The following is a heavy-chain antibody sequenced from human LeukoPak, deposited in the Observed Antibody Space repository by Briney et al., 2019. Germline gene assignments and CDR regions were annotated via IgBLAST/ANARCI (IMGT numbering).Heavy chain of an antibody. Sequence: ASVKVSCKASGYTFTGYYMHWVRQAPGQGLEWMGWVNPNSGGTNYAQKFQGRVTMTRDTSISTAYMELSRLRSDDTAVYYCARDFSSGIAAGDAFDIWGQGTMVTVSS. D-gene: IGHD6-13*01. V-gene: IGHV1-2*02. CDR1: GYTFTGYY. J-gene: IGHJ3*02. CDR2: VNPNSGGT. CDR3: ARDFSSGIAAGDAFDI.